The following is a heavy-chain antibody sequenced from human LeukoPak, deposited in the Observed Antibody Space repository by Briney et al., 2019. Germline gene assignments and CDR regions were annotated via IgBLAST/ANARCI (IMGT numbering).Heavy chain of an antibody. CDR1: GFTFDDYA. V-gene: IGHV3-9*03. D-gene: IGHD4-23*01. Sequence: GGSLRLSCAASGFTFDDYAMHWVRQAPGKGLEWVSGICWNSGSIGYADSVKGRFTISRDNAKNSLYLQMNSLRAEDMALYYCAKDSTPGGNAGHAFDIWGQGTMVTVSS. J-gene: IGHJ3*02. CDR2: ICWNSGSI. CDR3: AKDSTPGGNAGHAFDI.